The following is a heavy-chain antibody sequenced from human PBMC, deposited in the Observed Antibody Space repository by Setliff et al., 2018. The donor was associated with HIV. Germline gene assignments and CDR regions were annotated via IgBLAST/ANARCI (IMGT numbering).Heavy chain of an antibody. CDR3: ARDRYGGNWNAFEI. CDR2: ISGSGAST. D-gene: IGHD2-21*01. J-gene: IGHJ3*02. Sequence: PGGSLRLSCAASGFTFSSCAMSWVRQAPGKGLGWVLVISGSGASTYYEDSVKGRFTISRDRSKNTRYLQMNGLRAEDTAVYYCARDRYGGNWNAFEIWGQGTMVTVSS. V-gene: IGHV3-23*01. CDR1: GFTFSSCA.